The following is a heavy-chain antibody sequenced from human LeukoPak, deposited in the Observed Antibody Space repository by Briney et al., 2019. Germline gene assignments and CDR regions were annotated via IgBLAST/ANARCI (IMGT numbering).Heavy chain of an antibody. CDR3: ARRGSGVSPNLDY. J-gene: IGHJ4*02. D-gene: IGHD3-10*01. CDR1: GFTFSGYN. CDR2: ISGTTNNI. Sequence: GGSLRLSCAASGFTFSGYNMNWVRQAPGKGLEWVSYISGTTNNIYYADSVKGRFTISRDNAKNSLYLQMNSLRAEDTAVYHCARRGSGVSPNLDYWGQGTLVTVSS. V-gene: IGHV3-48*04.